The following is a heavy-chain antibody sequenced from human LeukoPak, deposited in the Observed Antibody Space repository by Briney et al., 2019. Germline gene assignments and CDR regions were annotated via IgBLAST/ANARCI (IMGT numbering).Heavy chain of an antibody. D-gene: IGHD6-6*01. Sequence: ASVKVSCKASGYTFTSYGISWVRQAPGQGLEWMGWISAYNGNTNYAQKLQGRVTMTTDRSTSTAYMELRSLRSDDTAVYYCARHLRAARLSDYWGQGTLVTVSS. CDR2: ISAYNGNT. V-gene: IGHV1-18*01. CDR1: GYTFTSYG. CDR3: ARHLRAARLSDY. J-gene: IGHJ4*02.